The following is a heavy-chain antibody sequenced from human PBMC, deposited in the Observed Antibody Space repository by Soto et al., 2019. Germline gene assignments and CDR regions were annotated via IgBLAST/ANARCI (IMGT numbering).Heavy chain of an antibody. CDR2: ITAANGNT. Sequence: SVKVSCKASGYPSTSYATYWVRRALGQRLEWMGWITAANGNTKYSQKFQGRVTITRDTSASTAQRDLRRLRSDVKDVYYGACGTYHDYYFDYWGQGTLVTVSS. CDR3: ACGTYHDYYFDY. V-gene: IGHV1-3*01. CDR1: GYPSTSYA. D-gene: IGHD1-26*01. J-gene: IGHJ4*02.